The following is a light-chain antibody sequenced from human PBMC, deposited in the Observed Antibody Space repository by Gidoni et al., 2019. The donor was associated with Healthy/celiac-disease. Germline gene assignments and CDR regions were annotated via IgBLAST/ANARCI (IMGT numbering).Light chain of an antibody. Sequence: MKQTTLLLSVTPGQPASISCKSSQSLLHSDGKSYLYWYLQKPGPSPQLLIYEVSRRFSGVPDKVSGGVSVTEFTLKISRVEAEDVWVHYCMQGIHLPLTFGGGTKVEIK. CDR1: QSLLHSDGKSY. CDR2: EVS. CDR3: MQGIHLPLT. V-gene: IGKV2-29*02. J-gene: IGKJ4*01.